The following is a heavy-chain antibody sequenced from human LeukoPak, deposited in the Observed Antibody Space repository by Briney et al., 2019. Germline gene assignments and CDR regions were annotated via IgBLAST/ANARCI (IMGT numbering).Heavy chain of an antibody. CDR3: ARGSDDSSGYYFWFDP. Sequence: PSETLSLTCAVYGGSFSGYYWSWIRQPPGKGLEWIGEINHSGSTNYNPSLKSRVTISVDTSKNQFSLKLSSVTAADTAVYYCARGSDDSSGYYFWFDPWGQGTLVTVSS. CDR1: GGSFSGYY. V-gene: IGHV4-34*01. J-gene: IGHJ5*02. CDR2: INHSGST. D-gene: IGHD3-22*01.